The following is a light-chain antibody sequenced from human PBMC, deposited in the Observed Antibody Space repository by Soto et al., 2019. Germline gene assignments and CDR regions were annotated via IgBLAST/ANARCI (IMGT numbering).Light chain of an antibody. CDR3: SSDTSSSTGV. V-gene: IGLV2-14*01. CDR2: EVS. Sequence: QSALTQPASVSGSPGQSITISCTGTSSDIGGYNYVSWYQQHPGEAPKLMIYEVSNRPSGVSNRFSGSKSGNTASLTISGLQAEDEADYYCSSDTSSSTGVFGTGTKVTVL. CDR1: SSDIGGYNY. J-gene: IGLJ1*01.